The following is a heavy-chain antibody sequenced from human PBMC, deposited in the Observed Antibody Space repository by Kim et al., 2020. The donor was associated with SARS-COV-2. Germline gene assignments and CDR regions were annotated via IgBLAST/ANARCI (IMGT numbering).Heavy chain of an antibody. V-gene: IGHV1-8*01. J-gene: IGHJ6*02. Sequence: ASVKVSCKASGYTFTSYDINWVRQATGQGLEWMGWMNPNSGNTGYAQKFQGRVTMTRNTSISTAYMELSSLRSEDTAVYYCVRGRLGRVRVVVITRYYYGMDVWGQGTTVTVSS. CDR1: GYTFTSYD. CDR2: MNPNSGNT. D-gene: IGHD3-22*01. CDR3: VRGRLGRVRVVVITRYYYGMDV.